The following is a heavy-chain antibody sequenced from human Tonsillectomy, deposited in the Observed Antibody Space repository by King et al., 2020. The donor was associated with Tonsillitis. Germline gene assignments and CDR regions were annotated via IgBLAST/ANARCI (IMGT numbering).Heavy chain of an antibody. Sequence: VQLVESGGGVVQPGRSLRLSCAASGFTFSSFGLPWVRQAPGKGLEWVAVISYDGSNKYYADSVKGRFTISRDNSKNTLYLQMNSLRAEDTAVYYCAKDNGTYFDYWGQGTLVTVSS. D-gene: IGHD1-1*01. CDR1: GFTFSSFG. V-gene: IGHV3-30*18. CDR3: AKDNGTYFDY. J-gene: IGHJ4*02. CDR2: ISYDGSNK.